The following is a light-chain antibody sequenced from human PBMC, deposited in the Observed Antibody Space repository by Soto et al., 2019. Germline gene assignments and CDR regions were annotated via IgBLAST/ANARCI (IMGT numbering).Light chain of an antibody. CDR3: QQSGSSPRT. J-gene: IGKJ1*01. V-gene: IGKV3-20*01. CDR2: GTS. Sequence: EIVLTKSPDTLALCKGEGATLPCRTSQSVSSSYLAWYQQKPGQAPRLLIYGTSSRATGIPDRFSGSGSGTAFTLTISRLEPEDFAVYYCQQSGSSPRTFGQGTKVDI. CDR1: QSVSSSY.